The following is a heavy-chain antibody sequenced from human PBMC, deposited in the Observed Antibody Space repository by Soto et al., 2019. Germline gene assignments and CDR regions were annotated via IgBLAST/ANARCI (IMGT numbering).Heavy chain of an antibody. V-gene: IGHV4-31*03. Sequence: KTSETLSLTCTVSGGSISSGGYYWSWIRQHPGKGLEWIGYIYYSGSTYYNPSLKSRVTISVDTSKNQFSLKLSSVTAADTAVYYCARDMTIAAKEPSGYFDYWGQGTLVTVSS. D-gene: IGHD6-25*01. CDR2: IYYSGST. CDR3: ARDMTIAAKEPSGYFDY. CDR1: GGSISSGGYY. J-gene: IGHJ4*02.